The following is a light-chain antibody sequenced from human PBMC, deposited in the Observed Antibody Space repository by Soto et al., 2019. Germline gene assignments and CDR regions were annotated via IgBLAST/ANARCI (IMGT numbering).Light chain of an antibody. CDR2: DTS. V-gene: IGLV7-46*01. J-gene: IGLJ2*01. CDR1: TGAVTSGHY. Sequence: QTVVTQEPSLTVSPGGTVTLTCGSSTGAVTSGHYPYWFQQKPGQAPRTLIYDTSSRHSWTPARFSGSLLGGKAALTLSGAQPEDEAEYYCLLSYSGGRYVVFGGGTKLTVL. CDR3: LLSYSGGRYVV.